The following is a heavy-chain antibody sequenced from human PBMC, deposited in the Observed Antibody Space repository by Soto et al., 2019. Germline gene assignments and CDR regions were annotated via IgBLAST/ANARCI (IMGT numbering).Heavy chain of an antibody. J-gene: IGHJ5*02. CDR3: ARVLRYFDWLLRVWFDP. V-gene: IGHV1-18*01. CDR1: GYTFTSYG. CDR2: ISAYNGNT. Sequence: ASVKVSCKASGYTFTSYGISWVRQAPGQGLEWMGWISAYNGNTNYAQKLQGRVTMTTDTSTSTAYMELRSLRSDDTAVYYCARVLRYFDWLLRVWFDPWGQGTLVTVSS. D-gene: IGHD3-9*01.